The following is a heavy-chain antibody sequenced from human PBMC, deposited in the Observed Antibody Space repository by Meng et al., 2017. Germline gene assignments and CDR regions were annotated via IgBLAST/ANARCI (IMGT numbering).Heavy chain of an antibody. Sequence: EVLLVEAGGGFVKPGGSLRLSCAASGFTFSNAWMTWVRQAPGKGLEWIGRMKSNVDCVTVDYAAAVKGRFFISRDDSENTFYLQMNSLKTEDTAVYYCSGHVDYWGHGTLVTVSS. J-gene: IGHJ4*01. CDR1: GFTFSNAW. CDR3: SGHVDY. CDR2: MKSNVDCVTV. V-gene: IGHV3-15*01.